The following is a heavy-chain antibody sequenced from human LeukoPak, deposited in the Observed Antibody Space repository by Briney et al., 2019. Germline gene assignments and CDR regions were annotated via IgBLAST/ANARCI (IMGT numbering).Heavy chain of an antibody. V-gene: IGHV3-11*06. CDR1: GFTFSDYY. J-gene: IGHJ5*02. D-gene: IGHD1-26*01. Sequence: GGSLRLSCAASGFTFSDYYMSWIRQAPGKGLEWVSHISSSSSLIYYADSVKGRFTISRDNAKNSLYLQMNSLRAEDTAVYFCARDRGVVGVTHGSWGQGALVSVSS. CDR2: ISSSSSLI. CDR3: ARDRGVVGVTHGS.